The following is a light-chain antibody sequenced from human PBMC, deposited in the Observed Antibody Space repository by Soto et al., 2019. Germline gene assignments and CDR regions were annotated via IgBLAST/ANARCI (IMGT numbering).Light chain of an antibody. J-gene: IGKJ1*01. Sequence: EIVLTQSPGSLSLSLGDSATLFCRASQSVSSNLAWYQQKPGQAPRLLIYGASTRATGIPARFSGSGSGTEFTLTISSLQSEDFAVYYCQQYNDWPRTFGQGTKVDIK. V-gene: IGKV3-15*01. CDR1: QSVSSN. CDR3: QQYNDWPRT. CDR2: GAS.